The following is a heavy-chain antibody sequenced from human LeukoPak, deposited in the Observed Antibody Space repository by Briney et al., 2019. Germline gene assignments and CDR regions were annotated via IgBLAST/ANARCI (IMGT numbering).Heavy chain of an antibody. CDR1: GFTFSSYS. V-gene: IGHV3-21*01. Sequence: GGSLRLSCAASGFTFSSYSMNWVRQAPGKGLEWVSSISSSSYIYYADSVKGRFTISRDNAKNSLYLQMNSLRAEDTAVYYCARGDDYDMKWYFDYWGQGTLVTVSS. J-gene: IGHJ4*02. D-gene: IGHD3-16*01. CDR3: ARGDDYDMKWYFDY. CDR2: ISSSSYI.